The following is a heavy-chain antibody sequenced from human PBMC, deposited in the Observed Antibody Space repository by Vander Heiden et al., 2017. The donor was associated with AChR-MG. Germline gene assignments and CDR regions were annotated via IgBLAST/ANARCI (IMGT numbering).Heavy chain of an antibody. J-gene: IGHJ4*02. CDR2: ISGSGGRT. CDR1: GFSFSSPA. Sequence: EVQLLESGGGLVQPGGSLRLPCAASGFSFSSPAMSWVRQAPGKGLEWVSTISGSGGRTFYADSVKGRFTISRDNSKNTLSLQMNSLRAEDTAIYYCAKAHRFSGNFFSFYFDYWGQGTLVTVSS. D-gene: IGHD1-26*01. V-gene: IGHV3-23*01. CDR3: AKAHRFSGNFFSFYFDY.